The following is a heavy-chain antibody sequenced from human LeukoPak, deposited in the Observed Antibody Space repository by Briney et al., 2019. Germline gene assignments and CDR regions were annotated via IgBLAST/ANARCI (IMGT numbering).Heavy chain of an antibody. J-gene: IGHJ6*03. CDR2: FDPEDGET. CDR3: ATAPPTSGIHYDFWSGLGLSYYYYMDV. Sequence: ASVKVSCKVSGYTLTELSMHWVRQAPGKGLEWMGGFDPEDGETIYAQKFQGRVTMTEDTSTDTAYMELSSLRSEDTAVYYCATAPPTSGIHYDFWSGLGLSYYYYMDVWGKWTTVTVSS. V-gene: IGHV1-24*01. CDR1: GYTLTELS. D-gene: IGHD3-3*01.